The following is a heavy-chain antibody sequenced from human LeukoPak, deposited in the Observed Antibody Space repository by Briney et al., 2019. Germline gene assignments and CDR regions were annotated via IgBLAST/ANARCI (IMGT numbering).Heavy chain of an antibody. CDR1: GGSISSGGYS. D-gene: IGHD3-9*01. V-gene: IGHV4-30-4*07. Sequence: PSETLSLTCAVSGGSISSGGYSWSWIRQPPGKGLEWIGYIYYSGSTYYNPSLKSRVTISVDTSKNQFSLKLSSVTAADTAVYYCARLDILTGYLIDYWGQGTLITVSS. CDR3: ARLDILTGYLIDY. CDR2: IYYSGST. J-gene: IGHJ4*02.